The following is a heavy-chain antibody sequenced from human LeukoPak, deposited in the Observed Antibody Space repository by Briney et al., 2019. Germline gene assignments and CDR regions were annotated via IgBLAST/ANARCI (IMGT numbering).Heavy chain of an antibody. CDR2: ISYDGSNK. D-gene: IGHD6-19*01. CDR1: GFTFSSYG. V-gene: IGHV3-30*03. J-gene: IGHJ4*02. Sequence: GGSLRLSCAASGFTFSSYGMHWVRQAPGKGLEWVAVISYDGSNKYYADSVKGRFTISRDNSKNTLYLQMNSLRAEDTAVYYCASTVVAGTADYWGQGTLVNVSS. CDR3: ASTVVAGTADY.